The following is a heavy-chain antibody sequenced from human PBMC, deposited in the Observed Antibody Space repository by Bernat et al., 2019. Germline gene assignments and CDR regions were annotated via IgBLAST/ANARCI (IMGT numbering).Heavy chain of an antibody. J-gene: IGHJ6*02. CDR3: ARGIAAAGTLLYGMDV. D-gene: IGHD6-13*01. Sequence: QVQLQQWGAGLLKPSETLSLTCAVYGGSFSGYYWSWIRQPPGKGLEWIGEINHSGSTNYNPSLKSRVTISVDTSKNQFSLKLSSVTAAETAMYYCARGIAAAGTLLYGMDVWGQGTTVTVSS. V-gene: IGHV4-34*01. CDR1: GGSFSGYY. CDR2: INHSGST.